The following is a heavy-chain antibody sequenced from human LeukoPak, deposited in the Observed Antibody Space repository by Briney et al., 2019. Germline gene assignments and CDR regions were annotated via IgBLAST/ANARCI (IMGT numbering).Heavy chain of an antibody. CDR3: ARDRVSGRAVYYYGMDV. D-gene: IGHD1-20*01. Sequence: PGGSLRLSCAASGFTFSSHGCHAVRQAPGKGLDGVALICYDGSNKYYVDSVSGGLTIHRDNSKSTLYLQMNSLRAEDTAVYYCARDRVSGRAVYYYGMDVWGEGTTVTVS. CDR1: GFTFSSHG. J-gene: IGHJ6*01. V-gene: IGHV3-33*01. CDR2: ICYDGSNK.